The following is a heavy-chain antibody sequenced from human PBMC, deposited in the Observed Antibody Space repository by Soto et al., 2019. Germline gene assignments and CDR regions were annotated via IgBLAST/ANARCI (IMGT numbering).Heavy chain of an antibody. CDR2: INPNSGGT. D-gene: IGHD2-2*01. CDR1: GYTFTGYY. V-gene: IGHV1-2*04. J-gene: IGHJ5*02. Sequence: ASVKVSCKSSGYTFTGYYMHWARQAPGQGLEWMGWINPNSGGTNYAQKFQGWVTMTRDTPISTAYMELSRLRSDDTAVYYCAREGRRIVVLQAARRDNWFAPWGQGTLVTVSS. CDR3: AREGRRIVVLQAARRDNWFAP.